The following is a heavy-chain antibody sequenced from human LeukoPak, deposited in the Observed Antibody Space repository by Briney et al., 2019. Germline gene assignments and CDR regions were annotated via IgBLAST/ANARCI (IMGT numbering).Heavy chain of an antibody. CDR2: ISSSSSYI. CDR1: GFTFSSYS. J-gene: IGHJ4*02. V-gene: IGHV3-21*01. CDR3: ARNAYDILTGYYLADY. Sequence: GWSLRLSCAASGFTFSSYSMNWVRQAAGKGLEWVSSISSSSSYIYYADSVKGRFTISRDNAMNSLYLQMNSLRAEDTAVYYCARNAYDILTGYYLADYWGQGTLVTVSS. D-gene: IGHD3-9*01.